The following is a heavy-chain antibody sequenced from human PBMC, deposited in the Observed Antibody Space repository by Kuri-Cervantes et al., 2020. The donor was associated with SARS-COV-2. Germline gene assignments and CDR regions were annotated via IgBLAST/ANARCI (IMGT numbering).Heavy chain of an antibody. CDR2: ISYSGTT. V-gene: IGHV4-39*01. Sequence: SETLSLTCTVSGSSVSSGNYYWGWIRQPPGKGLEWIGSISYSGTTSHNPSLKSRVTISLDTSKNQFSLRLTSVTAADTAVYYCATSYYYDSSGYYGWFDPWGQGVLVTVSS. J-gene: IGHJ5*02. CDR3: ATSYYYDSSGYYGWFDP. CDR1: GSSVSSGNYY. D-gene: IGHD3-22*01.